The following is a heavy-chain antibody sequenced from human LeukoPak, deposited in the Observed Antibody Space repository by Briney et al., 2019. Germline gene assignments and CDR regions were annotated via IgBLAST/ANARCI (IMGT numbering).Heavy chain of an antibody. Sequence: VASVKVSCKASGGTFPSYALSWVRQAPGQGLEWMGWISAYNGNTNYAQKLQGRVTMTTDTSTSTAYMELRSLRSDDTAVYYCARAAYPTPSDSSGYFDWGQGTLVTVSS. CDR2: ISAYNGNT. V-gene: IGHV1-18*01. CDR1: GGTFPSYA. D-gene: IGHD3-22*01. J-gene: IGHJ4*02. CDR3: ARAAYPTPSDSSGYFD.